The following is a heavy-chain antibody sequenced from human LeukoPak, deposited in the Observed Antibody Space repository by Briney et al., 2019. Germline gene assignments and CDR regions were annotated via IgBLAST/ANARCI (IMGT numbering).Heavy chain of an antibody. CDR3: SRGFPFCGADCFSGVFDI. V-gene: IGHV1-18*01. CDR2: ISVINNGNT. D-gene: IGHD2-21*02. CDR1: GYTFSSYG. J-gene: IGHJ3*02. Sequence: ASVKVSCKASGYTFSSYGINWVRQAPGQGLGWMGWISVINNGNTRYAQNFQGRLTMTTDTSTATAYMELRSLRSDDTAVYYCSRGFPFCGADCFSGVFDIWGQGTMVTVS.